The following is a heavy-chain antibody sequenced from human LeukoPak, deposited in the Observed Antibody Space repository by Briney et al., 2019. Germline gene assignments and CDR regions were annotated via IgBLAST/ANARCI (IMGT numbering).Heavy chain of an antibody. CDR1: GGTFSSYA. CDR3: ASYSSGWYGY. CDR2: IIPIFGTA. V-gene: IGHV1-69*01. D-gene: IGHD6-19*01. Sequence: SVKVSCKASGGTFSSYAISWVRQAPREGLEWMGGIIPIFGTANYAQKFQGRVTITADESTSTAYMELSSLRSEDTAVYYCASYSSGWYGYWGQGTLVTVSS. J-gene: IGHJ4*02.